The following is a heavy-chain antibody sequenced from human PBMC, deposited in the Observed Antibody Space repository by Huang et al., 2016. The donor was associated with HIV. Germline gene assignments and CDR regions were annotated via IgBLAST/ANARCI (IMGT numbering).Heavy chain of an antibody. Sequence: EVQLVESGGGLVKPGGSLRLSCAASGFGFSSFNMNWVRQAPGGGLEWVSSITSRGDTYYDASVKGRFTISRDNAKNSLSLQMNSLRAEDTAVYFCVRDSPTDRPTRGDFDYWGQGTLVSVSS. V-gene: IGHV3-21*02. D-gene: IGHD1-26*01. CDR3: VRDSPTDRPTRGDFDY. CDR2: ITSRGDT. J-gene: IGHJ4*02. CDR1: GFGFSSFN.